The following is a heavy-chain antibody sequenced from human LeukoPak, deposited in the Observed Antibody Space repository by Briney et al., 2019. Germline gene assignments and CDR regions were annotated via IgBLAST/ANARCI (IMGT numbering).Heavy chain of an antibody. J-gene: IGHJ4*02. CDR1: GGTFSSYA. CDR3: ARDLAATGTYYFDY. D-gene: IGHD1-26*01. CDR2: IIPIFGTA. Sequence: SVKVSCKASGGTFSSYAISWVRQAPGQGLEWMGGIIPIFGTANYAQKFQGRVTITADDSTSTAYMELSSLRSEDTAVYYCARDLAATGTYYFDYWGQGTLVTVSS. V-gene: IGHV1-69*13.